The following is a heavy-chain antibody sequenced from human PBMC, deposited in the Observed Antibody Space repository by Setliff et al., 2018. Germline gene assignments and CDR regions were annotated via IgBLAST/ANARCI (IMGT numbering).Heavy chain of an antibody. V-gene: IGHV1-69*08. J-gene: IGHJ3*02. D-gene: IGHD3-3*01. CDR2: IIPIFGTA. CDR3: AISTIFGVVSPTPDAFDI. CDR1: GGTFSIYT. Sequence: SVKVSCKASGGTFSIYTISWVRQAPGQGLEWMGRIIPIFGTANYAQKFQGRGTITADKSTSTAYMELSSLRSEDTAVYYCAISTIFGVVSPTPDAFDIWGQGTMVTVSS.